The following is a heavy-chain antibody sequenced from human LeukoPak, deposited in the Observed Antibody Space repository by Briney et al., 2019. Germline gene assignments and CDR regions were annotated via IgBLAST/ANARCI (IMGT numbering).Heavy chain of an antibody. D-gene: IGHD2-21*02. CDR3: ARGVTAIVRGLNDAFDI. CDR1: GGTFSSYA. V-gene: IGHV1-69*13. J-gene: IGHJ3*02. CDR2: IIPIFGTA. Sequence: EASVKVSCKASGGTFSSYAISWVRQAPGQGLEWMGGIIPIFGTANYAQKFQGRVTITADESTSTAYMELSSLRSEDTAVYYCARGVTAIVRGLNDAFDIWGQGTMVTVSS.